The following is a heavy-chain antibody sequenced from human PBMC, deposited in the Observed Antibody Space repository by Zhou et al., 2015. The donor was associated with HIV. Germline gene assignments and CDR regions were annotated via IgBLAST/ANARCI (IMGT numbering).Heavy chain of an antibody. CDR2: ISSSGNTI. D-gene: IGHD3/OR15-3a*01. Sequence: QVQLVESGGGLVKPGGSLRLSCAASGFTFSDFYMTWIRQAPGKGLEWVSYISSSGNTIYYADSAKGRFTISRDNAKNSLYLQMNRLRAEDTAIYYCARAKMEATYDLWTAGPYAGYMDVWARGTT. J-gene: IGHJ6*03. CDR3: ARAKMEATYDLWTAGPYAGYMDV. CDR1: GFTFSDFY. V-gene: IGHV3-11*04.